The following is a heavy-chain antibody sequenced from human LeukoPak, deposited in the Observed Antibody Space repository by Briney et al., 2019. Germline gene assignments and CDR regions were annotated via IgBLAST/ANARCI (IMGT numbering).Heavy chain of an antibody. CDR2: MSSSGGTV. J-gene: IGHJ6*02. CDR3: ARTEMSPYYYYGMDV. CDR1: GFTFSSYE. D-gene: IGHD3/OR15-3a*01. V-gene: IGHV3-48*03. Sequence: PGGSLRLSCAASGFTFSSYEMNWVRQAPGRGLEWAAFMSSSGGTVYYADSVRGRFTLSRDNAKSSLFLYLQMNSLRAEDTAVYYCARTEMSPYYYYGMDVWGQGTTVTVSS.